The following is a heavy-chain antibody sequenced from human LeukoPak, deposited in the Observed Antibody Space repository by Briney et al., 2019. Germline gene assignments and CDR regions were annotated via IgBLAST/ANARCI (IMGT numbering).Heavy chain of an antibody. Sequence: ASVKVSCKTSGYTFSSYGISWVRQAPGQGLEWMGWVSGYNADTQYAQSFQGRVTLSADTSTSTAYMELRSLRSDDTAIYYCARDHLYSGYDLDSWGQGTLVNVSS. J-gene: IGHJ4*02. CDR3: ARDHLYSGYDLDS. D-gene: IGHD5-12*01. CDR2: VSGYNADT. V-gene: IGHV1-18*01. CDR1: GYTFSSYG.